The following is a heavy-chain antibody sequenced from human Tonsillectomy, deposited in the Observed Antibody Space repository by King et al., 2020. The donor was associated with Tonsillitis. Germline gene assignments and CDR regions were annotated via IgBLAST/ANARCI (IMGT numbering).Heavy chain of an antibody. CDR2: INHTGST. D-gene: IGHD1-26*01. CDR1: GGSFSGYY. CDR3: ARIGSFSGTFDY. J-gene: IGHJ4*02. V-gene: IGHV4-34*01. Sequence: VQLKQWGAGLLKPSETLSLTCAVYGGSFSGYYWSWIRQPPGKGLEWIGEINHTGSTNYNPSLKSGVTISVDTAKNQFSLKLNSVTAADTAVYYCARIGSFSGTFDYWGQGTLVTVSS.